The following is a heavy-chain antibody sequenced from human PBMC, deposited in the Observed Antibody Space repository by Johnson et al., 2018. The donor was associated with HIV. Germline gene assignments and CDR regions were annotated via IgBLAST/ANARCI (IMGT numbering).Heavy chain of an antibody. Sequence: QVQLVESGGGVVQPGGSLRLSCAASGLTFSSYGMHWVRQAPGKGLEWVAFIRYDGSNKNYADSVKGRFTISRDNSKNTLYLQMNSLRAEDTAVYYCTSTIDMVPTGRSYDAFDIWGQGTMVTVSS. CDR3: TSTIDMVPTGRSYDAFDI. V-gene: IGHV3-30*02. J-gene: IGHJ3*02. CDR2: IRYDGSNK. D-gene: IGHD5-12*01. CDR1: GLTFSSYG.